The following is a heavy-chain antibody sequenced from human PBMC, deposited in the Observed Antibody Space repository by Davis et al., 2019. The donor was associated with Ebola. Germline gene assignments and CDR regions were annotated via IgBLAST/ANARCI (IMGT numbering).Heavy chain of an antibody. V-gene: IGHV4-4*02. CDR1: GGSISSNNW. CDR2: IYSSGST. J-gene: IGHJ4*02. D-gene: IGHD5-18*01. CDR3: ARQSSIQLWHYFDY. Sequence: SETLSLTCAVSGGSISSNNWWSWVRQPPGKGLEWIGEIYSSGSTNYNPSLKSRVTISVDKSKNQFSLKLSSVTAADTAVYYCARQSSIQLWHYFDYWGQGTLVTVSS.